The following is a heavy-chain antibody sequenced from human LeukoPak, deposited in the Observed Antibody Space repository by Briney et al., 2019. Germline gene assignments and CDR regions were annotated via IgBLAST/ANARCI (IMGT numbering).Heavy chain of an antibody. V-gene: IGHV4-59*11. CDR2: IYYSGST. CDR1: VGSISSHY. CDR3: ARDNYYMDV. J-gene: IGHJ6*03. Sequence: SETLSLTCTVSVGSISSHYWSWIRQPPGKGLEWIGCIYYSGSTNYNPSLKSRVTISVDTSKNQFSLKLSSVTAADTAVYYCARDNYYMDVRGKGTTVTVSS.